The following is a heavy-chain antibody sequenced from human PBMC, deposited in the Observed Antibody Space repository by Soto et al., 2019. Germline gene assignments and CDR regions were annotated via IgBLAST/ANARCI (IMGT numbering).Heavy chain of an antibody. D-gene: IGHD3-3*01. J-gene: IGHJ4*02. CDR2: IRAYNGNT. CDR1: GYTFTSSG. V-gene: IGHV1-18*01. CDR3: AGDFTMFGGAPRPNFDY. Sequence: ASVKVSCKASGYTFTSSGISWVRQAPGQGLEWMGWIRAYNGNTNYAQKIQGRVTMTTDTSPSTAYMELRSLRSEAPAVYCCAGDFTMFGGAPRPNFDYWGQGTLVTVSS.